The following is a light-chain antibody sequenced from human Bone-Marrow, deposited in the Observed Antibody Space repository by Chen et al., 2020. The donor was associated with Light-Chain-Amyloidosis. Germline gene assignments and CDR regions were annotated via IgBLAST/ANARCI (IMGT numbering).Light chain of an antibody. V-gene: IGKV1-5*01. Sequence: DIQMTQSPVTLSASVGDRVTITCRASQSISSWLAWYQQKPGKAPKLLIYDASSLESGVPSRFSGSGSGTEFTLTISSLQPDDFATYYCQQYNSYLYTFGQGTKLEIK. CDR3: QQYNSYLYT. CDR2: DAS. J-gene: IGKJ2*01. CDR1: QSISSW.